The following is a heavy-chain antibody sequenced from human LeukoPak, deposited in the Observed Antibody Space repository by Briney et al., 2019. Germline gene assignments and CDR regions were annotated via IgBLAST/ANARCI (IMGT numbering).Heavy chain of an antibody. Sequence: ASVKVSCKASGYTFTGYYMHWVRQAPGQGLEWMGWINPNTGGTNYAQRFQGRVTMTRDTSISTAYMELSRLRSDDTAVYYCARGSALRYFDWLQKSDDYWGQGTLVTVSS. CDR3: ARGSALRYFDWLQKSDDY. V-gene: IGHV1-2*02. J-gene: IGHJ4*02. CDR2: INPNTGGT. CDR1: GYTFTGYY. D-gene: IGHD3-9*01.